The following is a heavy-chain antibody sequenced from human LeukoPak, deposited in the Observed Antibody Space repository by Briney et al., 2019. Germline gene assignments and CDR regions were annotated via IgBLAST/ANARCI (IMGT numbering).Heavy chain of an antibody. J-gene: IGHJ4*02. D-gene: IGHD1-1*01. Sequence: AESLRLSWAASGFTPSDYDMHWVRQATGKGREWVSAIGTAGDTYYTGSVKGRFTISRENAKTSLYLQMNSLRAVDTAVYYCVRVAKERVGGVYYFDYWGQGTPVTVSS. CDR2: IGTAGDT. CDR3: VRVAKERVGGVYYFDY. CDR1: GFTPSDYD. V-gene: IGHV3-13*01.